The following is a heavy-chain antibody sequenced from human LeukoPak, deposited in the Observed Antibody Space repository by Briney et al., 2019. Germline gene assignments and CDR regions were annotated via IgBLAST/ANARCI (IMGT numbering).Heavy chain of an antibody. D-gene: IGHD1-26*01. Sequence: ASVKVSCKASGYTFTSYGISWVRQAPGQGLEWMGWISAYNGNTNYAQKLQGRVTMTTDTSTSTAYMELRSLRSDDTAVYYCARVGLGSYYSFYFDYWGQGTLVTVSS. CDR1: GYTFTSYG. CDR2: ISAYNGNT. CDR3: ARVGLGSYYSFYFDY. J-gene: IGHJ4*02. V-gene: IGHV1-18*01.